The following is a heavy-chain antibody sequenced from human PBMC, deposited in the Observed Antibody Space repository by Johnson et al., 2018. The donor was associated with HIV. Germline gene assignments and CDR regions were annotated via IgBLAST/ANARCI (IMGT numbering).Heavy chain of an antibody. CDR3: ARGLGDSSGYTDSFDI. D-gene: IGHD3-22*01. Sequence: VQLVESGGGAVQPGRSLRLSCEASGFTFSNYWMSWVRQAPGRALEWVANIKEDGSETYYMASVKGRFTISRDNAENSLFLQRSSLRAEDTAVYYCARGLGDSSGYTDSFDIWGQGTMVTVSS. CDR1: GFTFSNYW. J-gene: IGHJ3*02. CDR2: IKEDGSET. V-gene: IGHV3-7*01.